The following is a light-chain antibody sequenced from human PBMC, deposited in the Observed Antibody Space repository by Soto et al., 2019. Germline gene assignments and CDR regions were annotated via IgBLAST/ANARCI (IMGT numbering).Light chain of an antibody. V-gene: IGLV2-14*01. CDR3: GSYTSINTRWL. CDR2: EVS. CDR1: SSDIGGYNY. J-gene: IGLJ3*02. Sequence: QSALTQPDSVSGSPGQSITISCAGASSDIGGYNYVSWYQQHPGKAPRLIIYEVSYRPSGVSDRFSGSKSGNTASLTISGLQAEDEADYFCGSYTSINTRWLFGGGTQLTVL.